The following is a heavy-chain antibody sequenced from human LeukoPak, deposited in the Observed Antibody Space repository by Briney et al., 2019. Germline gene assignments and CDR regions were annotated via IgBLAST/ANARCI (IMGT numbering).Heavy chain of an antibody. J-gene: IGHJ5*02. CDR1: GGTFSSYA. CDR2: IIPIFGTA. CDR3: ARDSHPATAIPPELNWFDP. Sequence: SVKVSCKASGGTFSSYAIGWVRQAPGQGLEWMGGIIPIFGTANYAQKFQGRVTITADESTSTAYMELSSLRSEDTAVYYCARDSHPATAIPPELNWFDPWGQGTLVTVSS. V-gene: IGHV1-69*01. D-gene: IGHD2-21*02.